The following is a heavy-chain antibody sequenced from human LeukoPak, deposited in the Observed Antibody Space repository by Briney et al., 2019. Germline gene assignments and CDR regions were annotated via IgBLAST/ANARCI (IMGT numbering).Heavy chain of an antibody. CDR1: GYTFTSYD. CDR3: ARLGGYQLLYRFGYWYFDL. Sequence: GASVKVSCKASGYTFTSYDINWVRQATGQGLEWMGWMNPNSGNTGYAQKFQGRVTMIRNTSISTAYMELSSLRSEDTAVYYCARLGGYQLLYRFGYWYFDLWGRGTLVTVSS. V-gene: IGHV1-8*01. D-gene: IGHD2-2*02. CDR2: MNPNSGNT. J-gene: IGHJ2*01.